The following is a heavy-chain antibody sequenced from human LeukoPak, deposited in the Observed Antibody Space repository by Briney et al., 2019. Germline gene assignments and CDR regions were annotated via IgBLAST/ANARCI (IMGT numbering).Heavy chain of an antibody. CDR2: IYSGGST. CDR3: ARDLRDFWSGSFDY. V-gene: IGHV3-53*01. CDR1: GFTVSSNY. D-gene: IGHD3-3*01. J-gene: IGHJ4*02. Sequence: GGSLRLSCAASGFTVSSNYMSWVRQAPGKGQEWVSVIYSGGSTYYADSVKGRFTISRDNSKNTLYLQMNSLRAEDTAVYYCARDLRDFWSGSFDYWGQGTLVTVSS.